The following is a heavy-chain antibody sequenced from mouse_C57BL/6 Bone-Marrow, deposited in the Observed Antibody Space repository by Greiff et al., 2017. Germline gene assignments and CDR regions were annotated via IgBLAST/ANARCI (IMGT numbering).Heavy chain of an antibody. J-gene: IGHJ4*01. CDR2: MHPNGGSP. CDR3: AISYDYDDYTKDY. D-gene: IGHD2-4*01. V-gene: IGHV1-64*01. Sequence: QVQLQQPGAELVKPGASVKLSCKASGYTFTNYWMHWVKQRPGQGLEWIGMMHPNGGSPDYNEKFKSEATLSVDKSSRTAYMELSSLTSEDSAVYYCAISYDYDDYTKDYWGQGTSVTVSS. CDR1: GYTFTNYW.